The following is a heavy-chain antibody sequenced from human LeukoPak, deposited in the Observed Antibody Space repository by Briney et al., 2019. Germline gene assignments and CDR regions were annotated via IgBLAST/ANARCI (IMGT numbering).Heavy chain of an antibody. CDR2: ISSSSSTI. CDR3: ARGPGGFDY. J-gene: IGHJ4*02. D-gene: IGHD1-14*01. V-gene: IGHV3-48*01. Sequence: PGGSLRLSCTVSGFTVSSNSMSWVRQAPGKGLEWVSYISSSSSTIYYADSVKGRFTISRDNAKNSLYLQMNSLRAEDTAVYYCARGPGGFDYWGQGTLVTVSS. CDR1: GFTVSSNS.